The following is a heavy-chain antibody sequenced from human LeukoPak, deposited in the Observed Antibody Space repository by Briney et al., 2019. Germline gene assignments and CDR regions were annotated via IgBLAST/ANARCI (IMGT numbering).Heavy chain of an antibody. CDR2: ISYDGGSK. Sequence: GGSLRLSCAASGFTFSSYGMHWVRQAPGKGLEWVAVISYDGGSKSYADSVKGRFTISRDNSKNTLHLQMNSLRAEDTAVYYCAKDPGASYYDSSGYYPSSIDYWGQGTLVTVSS. CDR1: GFTFSSYG. V-gene: IGHV3-30*18. D-gene: IGHD3-22*01. J-gene: IGHJ4*02. CDR3: AKDPGASYYDSSGYYPSSIDY.